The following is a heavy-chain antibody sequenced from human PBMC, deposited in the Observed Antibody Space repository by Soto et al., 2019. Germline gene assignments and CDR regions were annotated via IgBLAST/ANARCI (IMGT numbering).Heavy chain of an antibody. Sequence: EVQLVESGGGLVQPGGSLKLSCAASGFTFSGSAMHWVRQASGKGLEWVGRIRSKANNCATVYAASVKGRFTISRDDSKNTAHLQMNSLKTEDTAVYYCARHALQYCGGDCYLLPYFDLWGRGTLVTVSS. CDR1: GFTFSGSA. V-gene: IGHV3-73*02. CDR2: IRSKANNCAT. D-gene: IGHD2-21*02. CDR3: ARHALQYCGGDCYLLPYFDL. J-gene: IGHJ2*01.